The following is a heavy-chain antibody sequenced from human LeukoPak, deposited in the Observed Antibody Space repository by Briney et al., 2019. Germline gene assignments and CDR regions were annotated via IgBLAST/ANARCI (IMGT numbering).Heavy chain of an antibody. V-gene: IGHV3-23*01. J-gene: IGHJ3*02. D-gene: IGHD3-22*01. Sequence: PGGSLRLSCAASGFTFSSCAMSWVRQAPGKGLEWVSAISGSGGSTYYADSVKGRFTISRDNAKNSLYLQMNSLRAEDTAVYYCAREGSSGYYTNAFDIWGQGTMVTVSS. CDR1: GFTFSSCA. CDR3: AREGSSGYYTNAFDI. CDR2: ISGSGGST.